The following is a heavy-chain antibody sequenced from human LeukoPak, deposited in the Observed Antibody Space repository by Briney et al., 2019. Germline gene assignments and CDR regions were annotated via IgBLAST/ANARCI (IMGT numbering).Heavy chain of an antibody. J-gene: IGHJ4*02. CDR3: AASTAAAGTD. CDR1: GFTFSNLW. Sequence: GGSLRLSCAASGFTFSNLWMSWVRQAPGKGLKWVANIKQDGSEKYYVDSVKGRFTISRDNAQNSLYLQMNSLRAEDTAIYYCAASTAAAGTDWGQGTLVTVSS. V-gene: IGHV3-7*03. D-gene: IGHD6-13*01. CDR2: IKQDGSEK.